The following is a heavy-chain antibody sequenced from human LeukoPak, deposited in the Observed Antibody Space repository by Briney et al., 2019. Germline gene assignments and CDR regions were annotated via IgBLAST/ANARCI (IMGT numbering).Heavy chain of an antibody. J-gene: IGHJ6*02. CDR3: ARDRYDFWSYYYYGMDV. Sequence: ASVKVSCKASGYTFSDYAMHWVRQAPGQRFEWMGWIDAGNGDTRYSQKFQGRVTITRDTSASTAYMELSSLRSEDTAVYYCARDRYDFWSYYYYGMDVWGQGTTVTVSS. D-gene: IGHD3-3*01. CDR2: IDAGNGDT. CDR1: GYTFSDYA. V-gene: IGHV1-3*01.